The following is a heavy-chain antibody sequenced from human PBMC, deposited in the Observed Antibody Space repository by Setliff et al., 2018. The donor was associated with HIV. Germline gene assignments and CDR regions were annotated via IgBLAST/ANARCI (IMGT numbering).Heavy chain of an antibody. D-gene: IGHD2-15*01. Sequence: SETLSLTCTVSGASISSSSYYWGWIRQPPGKGLEWIGIVYYTGSTNYNPSLKSRVAMSVDTSRNPFSLKLTSVTAADTAVYYCARRPIKGYGAFDSWGPGTLVTVSS. V-gene: IGHV4-39*01. CDR1: GASISSSSYY. CDR2: VYYTGST. J-gene: IGHJ4*02. CDR3: ARRPIKGYGAFDS.